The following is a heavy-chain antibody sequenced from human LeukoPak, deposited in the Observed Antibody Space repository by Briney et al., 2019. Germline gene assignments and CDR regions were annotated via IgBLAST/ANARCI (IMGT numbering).Heavy chain of an antibody. CDR1: GYTFTSYY. CDR3: ARGGLLWFGELSYYMDV. CDR2: INPSGGST. J-gene: IGHJ6*03. V-gene: IGHV1-46*01. D-gene: IGHD3-10*01. Sequence: GASVKVSCKASGYTFTSYYMYWVRQAPGQGLEWMGIINPSGGSTSYAQKFQGRVTMTRDMSTSTVYMELSSLRSEDTAVYYCARGGLLWFGELSYYMDVWGKGTTVTVSS.